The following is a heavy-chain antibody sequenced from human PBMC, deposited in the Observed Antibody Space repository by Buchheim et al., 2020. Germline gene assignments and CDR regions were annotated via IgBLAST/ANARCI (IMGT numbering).Heavy chain of an antibody. CDR1: GFTFSDYG. Sequence: QVQLVESGGGVVQPGRSLRLSCAASGFTFSDYGMHWVRQAPGKGLEWVAVISSGGSSKYYADSVKGRFTISRDNSKNTLDLQMNSLRPEDTALYYCAKDLCSGDSCYAFDFWGQGTL. V-gene: IGHV3-30*18. D-gene: IGHD2-15*01. CDR3: AKDLCSGDSCYAFDF. CDR2: ISSGGSSK. J-gene: IGHJ4*02.